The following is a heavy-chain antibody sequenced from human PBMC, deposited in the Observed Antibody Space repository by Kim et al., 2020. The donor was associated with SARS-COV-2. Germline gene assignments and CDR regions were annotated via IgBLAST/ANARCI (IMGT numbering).Heavy chain of an antibody. V-gene: IGHV3-21*01. CDR2: ISSSSSYI. CDR3: ARTIAVAGPNYYYYYMDV. D-gene: IGHD6-19*01. J-gene: IGHJ6*03. Sequence: GGSLRLSCAASGFTFSSYSMNWVRQAPGKGLEWVSSISSSSSYIYYADSVKGRFTISRDNAKNSLYLQMNSLRAEDTAVYYCARTIAVAGPNYYYYYMDVWGKGTTVTVSS. CDR1: GFTFSSYS.